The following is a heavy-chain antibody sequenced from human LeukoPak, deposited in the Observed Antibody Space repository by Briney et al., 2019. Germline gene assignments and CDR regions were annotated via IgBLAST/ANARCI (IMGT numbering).Heavy chain of an antibody. CDR1: GFTFGDYA. CDR2: IASKAYGETT. J-gene: IGHJ4*02. Sequence: PGRSLRLSCSGSGFTFGDYAINWVRQAPGKGLEWVGLIASKAYGETTEYAASVRGRFTISRDDSKNIAYLQMNSLKTEDTAVYFCMREAERGGSYWGGDSWGRGTLVTVSS. V-gene: IGHV3-49*04. D-gene: IGHD1-26*01. CDR3: MREAERGGSYWGGDS.